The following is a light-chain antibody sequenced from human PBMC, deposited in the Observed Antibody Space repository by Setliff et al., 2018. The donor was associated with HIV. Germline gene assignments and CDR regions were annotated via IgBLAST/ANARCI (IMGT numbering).Light chain of an antibody. CDR3: ASHRDTNTLEV. CDR1: NSDIGSHDY. Sequence: QSALTQPASVSGSPGQSITISCSGTNSDIGSHDYVSWYQQHPGKAPKLIIFSVTYRPSGVSDRFSGSKSGNTASLTISGLQPEDEADYYCASHRDTNTLEVFGTETKVTVL. V-gene: IGLV2-14*03. J-gene: IGLJ1*01. CDR2: SVT.